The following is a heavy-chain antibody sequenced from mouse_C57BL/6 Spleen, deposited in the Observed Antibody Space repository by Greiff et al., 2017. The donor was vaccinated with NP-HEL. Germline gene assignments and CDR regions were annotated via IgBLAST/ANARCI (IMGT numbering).Heavy chain of an antibody. D-gene: IGHD3-2*02. J-gene: IGHJ3*01. CDR2: IYPGDGET. CDR3: ARGETAQVAFAY. Sequence: VQLQQSGPELVKPGASVKISCKASGYAFSSSWMNWVKQRPGKGLEWIGRIYPGDGETNYNGKLKGKATRTADKSASTAYMQLSSLTSEDSAVYFGARGETAQVAFAYWGQGTLVTVSA. V-gene: IGHV1-82*01. CDR1: GYAFSSSW.